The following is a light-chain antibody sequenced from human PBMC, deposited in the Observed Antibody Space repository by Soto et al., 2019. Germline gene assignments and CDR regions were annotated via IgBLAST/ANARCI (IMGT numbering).Light chain of an antibody. Sequence: EIVITQSPATPSVSPGERATLSCRASQSVSSNLAWYQQKPGQAPRLLIYGASTRATGIPARFSGSGSGTEFTLTISSLQSEDFAVYYCQQYNNWPLAFGPGTKVDIK. CDR1: QSVSSN. J-gene: IGKJ3*01. V-gene: IGKV3-15*01. CDR3: QQYNNWPLA. CDR2: GAS.